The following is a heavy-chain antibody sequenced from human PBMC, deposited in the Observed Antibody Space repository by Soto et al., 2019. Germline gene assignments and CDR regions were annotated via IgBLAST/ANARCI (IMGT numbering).Heavy chain of an antibody. V-gene: IGHV1-18*01. Sequence: VSSVKVSCKASGGTFSSAAISWVRLAPGQGLEWMGWISAYNGNTDYAQKLQGRVSMTTDSSTGTAYMELTSLRSDDTAVYYCARDGDIAAAGSQPPDYWGRGTLVTVSS. CDR2: ISAYNGNT. J-gene: IGHJ4*02. CDR1: GGTFSSAA. D-gene: IGHD6-13*01. CDR3: ARDGDIAAAGSQPPDY.